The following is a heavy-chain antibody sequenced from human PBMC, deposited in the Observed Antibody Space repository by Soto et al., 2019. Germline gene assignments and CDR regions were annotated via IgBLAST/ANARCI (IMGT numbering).Heavy chain of an antibody. Sequence: SVKVSCKASGGTFSSYAISWVRQAPGQGLEWMGGIIPIFGTANYAQKFQGRVTITADESTSTAYMELSSLRSEDTAVYYCARAGVATIIPNAFDIWGQGTMVTVSS. J-gene: IGHJ3*02. V-gene: IGHV1-69*13. CDR3: ARAGVATIIPNAFDI. CDR2: IIPIFGTA. CDR1: GGTFSSYA. D-gene: IGHD5-12*01.